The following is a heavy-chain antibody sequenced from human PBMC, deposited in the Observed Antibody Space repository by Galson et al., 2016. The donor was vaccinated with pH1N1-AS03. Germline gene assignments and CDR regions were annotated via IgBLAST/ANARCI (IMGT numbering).Heavy chain of an antibody. CDR3: AKDRNDYRLHYFSGSDV. J-gene: IGHJ6*04. D-gene: IGHD1-1*01. CDR2: TSSSGGST. V-gene: IGHV3-23*01. CDR1: GFTFTDFA. Sequence: SLRLSCATSGFTFTDFAVSWVRQAPGRGLEWVSATSSSGGSTYYAESVKGRFTISRDYSKNTVDLQMNSLRAEDTAVYYCAKDRNDYRLHYFSGSDVWGKGTTVIVSS.